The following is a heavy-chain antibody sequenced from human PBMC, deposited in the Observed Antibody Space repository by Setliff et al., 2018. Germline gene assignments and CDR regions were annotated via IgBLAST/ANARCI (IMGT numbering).Heavy chain of an antibody. CDR2: INPSGGST. CDR1: GGTFSSYA. CDR3: ARVQLEEMATIFLDY. V-gene: IGHV1-46*01. J-gene: IGHJ4*02. D-gene: IGHD5-12*01. Sequence: ASVKVSCKASGGTFSSYAISWVRQAPGQGLEWMGIINPSGGSTSYAQKFQGRVTMTRDTSTSTVYMELSSLRSEDTAVYYCARVQLEEMATIFLDYWGQGTLVTVSS.